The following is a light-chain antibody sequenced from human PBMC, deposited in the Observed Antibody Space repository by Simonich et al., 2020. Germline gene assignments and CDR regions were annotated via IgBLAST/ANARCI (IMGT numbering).Light chain of an antibody. J-gene: IGKJ4*01. CDR3: QQYNNWPPLT. CDR2: GAS. Sequence: EIVMTQSPSTLSVSPVERATLSCRASQSVSRNLALYQQKPGQAPRLLIYGASTRATGIPARFSGSGSGTEFTLTISSMQSEDFAVYYCQQYNNWPPLTFGGGTKVEIK. CDR1: QSVSRN. V-gene: IGKV3-15*01.